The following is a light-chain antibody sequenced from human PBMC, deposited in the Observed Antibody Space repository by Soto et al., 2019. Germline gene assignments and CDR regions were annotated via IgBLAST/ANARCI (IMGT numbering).Light chain of an antibody. CDR3: AAWDDTLNGYV. J-gene: IGLJ1*01. CDR1: SSNIGSNT. CDR2: SNN. V-gene: IGLV1-44*01. Sequence: QSVLTQPPSASGTPGQRVTISCSGSSSNIGSNTVNWYQHLPGTGPKLLISSNNQRPSGVPDRFSGSKSGTSASLAVSGLQSEDEAEYFYAAWDDTLNGYVFGTGTKVTVL.